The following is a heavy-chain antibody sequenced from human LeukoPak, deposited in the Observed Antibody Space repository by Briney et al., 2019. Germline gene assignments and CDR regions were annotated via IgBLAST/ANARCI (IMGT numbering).Heavy chain of an antibody. D-gene: IGHD3-10*01. Sequence: PGGSLRLSCAASGFTFSSYEMNWVRQAPGKGLEWVSGINWNGGSTGYADSVKGRFTISRDNAKNSLYLQMNSLRAEDTALYYCARATYYYGSGSYPVIDYWGQGTLVTVSS. V-gene: IGHV3-20*04. CDR3: ARATYYYGSGSYPVIDY. CDR2: INWNGGST. J-gene: IGHJ4*02. CDR1: GFTFSSYE.